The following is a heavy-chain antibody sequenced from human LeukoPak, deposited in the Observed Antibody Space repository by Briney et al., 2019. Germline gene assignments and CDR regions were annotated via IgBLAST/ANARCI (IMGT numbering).Heavy chain of an antibody. CDR3: AREALRLVELSSLDY. CDR2: IYYSGST. V-gene: IGHV4-30-4*01. D-gene: IGHD3-16*02. J-gene: IGHJ4*02. CDR1: GGSISSGYYC. Sequence: SETLSLTCTVSGGSISSGYYCWSWLRQPPGKGWEWIGYIYYSGSTYYNPSLKSRVTISVDTSKNQFSLKLRAVTAADTAVYYCAREALRLVELSSLDYWGQGTLVPVSS.